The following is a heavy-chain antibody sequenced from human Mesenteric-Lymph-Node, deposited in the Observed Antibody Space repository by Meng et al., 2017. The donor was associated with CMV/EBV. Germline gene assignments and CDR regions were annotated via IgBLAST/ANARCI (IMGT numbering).Heavy chain of an antibody. V-gene: IGHV3-21*01. CDR2: ISSSSGYI. CDR1: GFTFTKYI. CDR3: ASSDRRDP. J-gene: IGHJ5*02. Sequence: GGSLRLSCAASGFTFTKYIMHWVRQAPGKGLEWVSSISSSSGYIYYADSVKGRFTISRDNAKNSLYLQMNSLRAEDTAVYYCASSDRRDPWGQGTLVTVSS. D-gene: IGHD1-26*01.